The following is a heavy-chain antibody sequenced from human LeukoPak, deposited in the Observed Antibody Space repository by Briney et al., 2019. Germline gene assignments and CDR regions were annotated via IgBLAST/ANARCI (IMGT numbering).Heavy chain of an antibody. CDR2: IWYDGSNK. D-gene: IGHD6-13*01. Sequence: QPGRSLRLSCAASGFTFSSYGMHWVRQAPGKGLEWVAVIWYDGSNKYYADSVKGRFTISRDNSKNTLYLQMNSLRAEDTAVYYCAKDGGSSCVWPPYWGQGTLVTVSS. J-gene: IGHJ4*02. CDR1: GFTFSSYG. V-gene: IGHV3-33*06. CDR3: AKDGGSSCVWPPY.